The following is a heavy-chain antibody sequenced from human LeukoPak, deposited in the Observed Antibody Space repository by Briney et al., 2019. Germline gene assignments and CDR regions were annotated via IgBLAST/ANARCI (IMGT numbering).Heavy chain of an antibody. CDR3: AKFPDGSSRYGRAFDM. J-gene: IGHJ3*02. CDR1: RFTFSSYA. D-gene: IGHD6-13*01. V-gene: IGHV3-23*01. Sequence: GGSLRLSCAPSRFTFSSYAMSWVRQAPGKGLEGVSAISGSGGSTYYADSVKGRFTISRDNSKNTLYLQMNSLRAEDTCVYYCAKFPDGSSRYGRAFDMWGGGTMVTVSS. CDR2: ISGSGGST.